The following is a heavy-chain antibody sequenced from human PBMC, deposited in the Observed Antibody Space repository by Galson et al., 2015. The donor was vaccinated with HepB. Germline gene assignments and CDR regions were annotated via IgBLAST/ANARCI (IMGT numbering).Heavy chain of an antibody. CDR2: IGPSGGYT. Sequence: SLRLSCAASGFTFSDYYMTWIRQAPGKGLEWVSFIGPSGGYTIYADSVKGRFTISRDNAKNSLYLQMNSLRVEDTAVYYCARGAIVKLDYWGQGTLVTVSS. CDR1: GFTFSDYY. CDR3: ARGAIVKLDY. D-gene: IGHD5-18*01. J-gene: IGHJ4*02. V-gene: IGHV3-11*06.